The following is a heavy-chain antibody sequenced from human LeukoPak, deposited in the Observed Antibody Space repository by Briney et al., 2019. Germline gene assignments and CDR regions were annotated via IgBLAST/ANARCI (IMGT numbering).Heavy chain of an antibody. V-gene: IGHV3-74*01. CDR1: GFIFNRYR. D-gene: IGHD4-23*01. J-gene: IGHJ3*02. Sequence: GGSLRLSCAASGFIFNRYRMHWVRQATGKGLVWVTRINSEGSNSSYEDFVKGRVTVSRDNSKNTQYLQMNSLRAEDTAVYYCVREPLVDYGGNTDAFDIWGQGTMGTVSS. CDR2: INSEGSNS. CDR3: VREPLVDYGGNTDAFDI.